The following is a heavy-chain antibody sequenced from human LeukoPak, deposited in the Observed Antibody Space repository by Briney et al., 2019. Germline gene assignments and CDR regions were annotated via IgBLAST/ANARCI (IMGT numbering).Heavy chain of an antibody. CDR3: AKVAVRYYDSSGYYGY. CDR1: GFTFSSYA. Sequence: GGSLRLSCAASGFTFSSYAMSWVRQAPGKGLEWVSGISGSGDNTYYADSVKGRFTISRDNSKNTLYLQMNSLRAEDTAVYYCAKVAVRYYDSSGYYGYWGQGTLVTVSS. J-gene: IGHJ4*02. CDR2: ISGSGDNT. D-gene: IGHD3-22*01. V-gene: IGHV3-23*01.